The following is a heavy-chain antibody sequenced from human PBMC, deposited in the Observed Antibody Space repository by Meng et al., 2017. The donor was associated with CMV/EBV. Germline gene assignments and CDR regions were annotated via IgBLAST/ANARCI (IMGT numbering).Heavy chain of an antibody. V-gene: IGHV3-74*01. CDR1: GFTFSSYW. D-gene: IGHD3-3*01. CDR2: INSDGSST. J-gene: IGHJ6*02. Sequence: GESLKISCAASGFTFSSYWMHWARQAPGKGLVWVSRINSDGSSTSYADSVKGRFTISRDNAKNTLYLQMNSLRAEDTAVYYCALGVVEVYYYYGMDVWGQGTTVTVSS. CDR3: ALGVVEVYYYYGMDV.